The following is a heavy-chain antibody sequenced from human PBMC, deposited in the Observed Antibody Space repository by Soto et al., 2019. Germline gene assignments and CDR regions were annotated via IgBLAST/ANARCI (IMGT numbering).Heavy chain of an antibody. J-gene: IGHJ4*02. CDR2: IYYSGST. CDR1: GGSISSYY. CDR3: ARAPYCGGDCLFDY. D-gene: IGHD2-21*02. V-gene: IGHV4-59*01. Sequence: PSETMSPTCTVSGGSISSYYWSWIRQPPGKGLEWIGYIYYSGSTNDNPSRKSRVTISVDTSKNRFSLKLATVTAADTAVYYCARAPYCGGDCLFDYWGQGTLVTVSS.